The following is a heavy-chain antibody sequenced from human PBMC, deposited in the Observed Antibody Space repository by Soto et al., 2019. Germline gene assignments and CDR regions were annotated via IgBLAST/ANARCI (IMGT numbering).Heavy chain of an antibody. J-gene: IGHJ4*02. CDR3: ASLQAAAGDNDLTFDY. CDR1: GYSFTSYW. D-gene: IGHD6-13*01. V-gene: IGHV5-10-1*01. CDR2: IDPSDSYT. Sequence: EVQLVQSGAEVKKPGESLRISCKGSGYSFTSYWISWVRQMPGKGLEWMGRIDPSDSYTNYSPSFQGHVTISADKSIGTAYLQWSSLKASDTAMYYCASLQAAAGDNDLTFDYWGQGTLVTVSS.